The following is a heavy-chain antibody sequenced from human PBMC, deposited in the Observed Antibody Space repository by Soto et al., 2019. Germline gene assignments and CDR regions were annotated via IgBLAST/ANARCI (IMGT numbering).Heavy chain of an antibody. D-gene: IGHD4-17*01. CDR1: GYTFTSYD. CDR2: MNPNSGNT. J-gene: IGHJ4*02. V-gene: IGHV1-8*01. CDR3: ATEDYGGRPGY. Sequence: QVQLVQSGAEVKKPGASVNRSCKASGYTFTSYDITWVRQATGQGLAWMGWMNPNSGNTGCAQKFKVRVTMTRNTSTSTAYMELISLRSEDTAVYSCATEDYGGRPGYWCQGTLCTVSS.